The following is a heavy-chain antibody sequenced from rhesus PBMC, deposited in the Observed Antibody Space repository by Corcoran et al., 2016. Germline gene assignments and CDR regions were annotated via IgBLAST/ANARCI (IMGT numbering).Heavy chain of an antibody. CDR1: GGSISSNY. CDR3: ARVRDFWTGYYIWFDV. Sequence: QLQLQESGPGLVKPSETLSLTCAVSGGSISSNYWSWIRQPPGKGLVWFGRISGSGGSTHYNTSLKSRVTISTDKSKNQCSLKLSSVNAADTAVYYCARVRDFWTGYYIWFDVWGQGLRVTVSS. D-gene: IGHD3-3*01. J-gene: IGHJ3*01. V-gene: IGHV4-173*01. CDR2: ISGSGGST.